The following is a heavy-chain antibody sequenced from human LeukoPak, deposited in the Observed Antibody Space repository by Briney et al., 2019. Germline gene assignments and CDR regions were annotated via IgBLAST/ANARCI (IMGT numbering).Heavy chain of an antibody. CDR2: ISWNSGRI. D-gene: IGHD1-26*01. CDR3: AKSYSGQSFDY. V-gene: IGHV3-9*01. CDR1: GSTFDNYA. J-gene: IGHJ4*02. Sequence: GGSLRLSCATSGSTFDNYAMHWVRQAPGKGLEWVSSISWNSGRIGYADSVRGRFTISRDNAKNSLYLQMNSLSVEDTALYYCAKSYSGQSFDYWGQGTLVTVSS.